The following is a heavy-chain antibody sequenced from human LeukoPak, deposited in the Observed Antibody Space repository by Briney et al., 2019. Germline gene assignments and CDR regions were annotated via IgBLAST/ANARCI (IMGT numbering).Heavy chain of an antibody. J-gene: IGHJ4*02. D-gene: IGHD2-8*01. V-gene: IGHV4-39*01. Sequence: PSETLSLTCTVSGGSISNSAYYWGWIRQPPGKGLEWIGSIHYSGNTYYKPSLKSRVTISKDTSKNQFSLRLSSVTAADTAVYYCARHTNLVSVMVRWMYFDLWGQGTLVSVSS. CDR3: ARHTNLVSVMVRWMYFDL. CDR1: GGSISNSAYY. CDR2: IHYSGNT.